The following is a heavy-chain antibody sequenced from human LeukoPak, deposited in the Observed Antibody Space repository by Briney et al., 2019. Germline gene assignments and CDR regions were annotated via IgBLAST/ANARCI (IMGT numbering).Heavy chain of an antibody. CDR3: ARAVAAARHDD. CDR1: GGSFSGYY. Sequence: KPSETLSLTCAVYGGSFSGYYCSWIRQPPGKGLEWIGEINHSGSTNYNPALKSRVTITVDTSKNQFSLKLSSVTAADTAVYYCARAVAAARHDDWGQGTLVTVSS. J-gene: IGHJ4*02. V-gene: IGHV4-34*01. D-gene: IGHD6-13*01. CDR2: INHSGST.